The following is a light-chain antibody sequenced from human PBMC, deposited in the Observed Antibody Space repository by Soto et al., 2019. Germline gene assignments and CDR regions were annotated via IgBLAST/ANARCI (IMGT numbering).Light chain of an antibody. CDR1: QSVSSTY. Sequence: EIVLTQSPGTLSLSPGERATLSCRASQSVSSTYLAWYQQKPGRAPSLLIYGASRRATGIPDRFSGSGSGTDFTLTISRLEPEDFAVYYCQQYERSPTTFGGGXKV. V-gene: IGKV3-20*01. CDR2: GAS. CDR3: QQYERSPTT. J-gene: IGKJ4*01.